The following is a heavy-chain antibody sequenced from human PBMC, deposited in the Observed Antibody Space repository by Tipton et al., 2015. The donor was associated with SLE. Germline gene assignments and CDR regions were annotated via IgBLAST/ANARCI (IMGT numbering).Heavy chain of an antibody. CDR1: GFTFSSYA. CDR3: GRDGLIAVTGAVDY. Sequence: SLRLSCEASGFTFSSYAVHWVRQAPGKALDWVAVISSDGTSKYYADSVRGRFTISRDNSKNTLYLQMNGLRPEDTAVYYCGRDGLIAVTGAVDYWGQGTLVTVSS. D-gene: IGHD6-19*01. CDR2: ISSDGTSK. V-gene: IGHV3-30-3*01. J-gene: IGHJ4*02.